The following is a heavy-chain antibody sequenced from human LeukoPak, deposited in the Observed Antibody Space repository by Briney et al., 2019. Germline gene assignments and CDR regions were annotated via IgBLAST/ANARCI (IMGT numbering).Heavy chain of an antibody. CDR2: ISSSSSYI. J-gene: IGHJ3*02. Sequence: YPGGSLRLSCAASGFTFSSYSMNWVRRAPGKGLEWVSSISSSSSYIYYADSVKGRFTISRDNAKNSLYLQMNSLRAEDTAVYYCARDLSRLVHAFDIWGQGTMVTVSS. V-gene: IGHV3-21*01. CDR1: GFTFSSYS. D-gene: IGHD6-19*01. CDR3: ARDLSRLVHAFDI.